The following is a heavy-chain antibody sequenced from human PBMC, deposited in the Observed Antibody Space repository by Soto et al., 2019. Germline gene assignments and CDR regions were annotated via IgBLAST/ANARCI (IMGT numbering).Heavy chain of an antibody. Sequence: QVQLQESGPGLVKPSQTLSLTCSVSGESISSGGYYWSWIRHHPGKGLEWIGYIYDSESAYYNPSRTGRVTISMDTSKNHFAMRLSSVTAADTAVYYCARASSSSSAADYWGQGTLATVSS. CDR1: GESISSGGYY. CDR3: ARASSSSSAADY. V-gene: IGHV4-31*03. J-gene: IGHJ4*02. CDR2: IYDSESA. D-gene: IGHD6-6*01.